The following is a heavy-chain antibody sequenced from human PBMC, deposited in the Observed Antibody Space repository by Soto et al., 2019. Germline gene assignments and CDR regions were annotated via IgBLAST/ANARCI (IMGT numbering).Heavy chain of an antibody. V-gene: IGHV1-69*06. J-gene: IGHJ1*01. CDR3: ATGVVTVTTLGWCDS. CDR2: IVPIFGTT. Sequence: QVQLVQSGTEVKKPGSSVKVSCRASGDTFNNNAITWMRQTPGRGLEWLGEIVPIFGTTNYPQAFQGRVTFTGDTSTSPAYMELSRLMSEDTAIYYCATGVVTVTTLGWCDSWGQGTLVTFSS. CDR1: GDTFNNNA. D-gene: IGHD2-21*02.